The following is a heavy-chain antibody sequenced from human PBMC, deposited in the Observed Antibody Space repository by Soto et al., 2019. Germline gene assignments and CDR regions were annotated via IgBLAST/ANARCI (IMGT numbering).Heavy chain of an antibody. CDR3: ARGRLRYYDFWSGSNPGNWFDP. CDR1: GGSVSSGTYD. Sequence: SETLTLACTLSGGSVSSGTYDWSWIRQPRGKGREWIGYLYYSGSTNYNPSPKSPVTISVDTSKNQCSLKLSSVTAADTAVYYCARGRLRYYDFWSGSNPGNWFDPWGQGTMVTVSS. J-gene: IGHJ5*02. CDR2: LYYSGST. D-gene: IGHD3-3*01. V-gene: IGHV4-61*01.